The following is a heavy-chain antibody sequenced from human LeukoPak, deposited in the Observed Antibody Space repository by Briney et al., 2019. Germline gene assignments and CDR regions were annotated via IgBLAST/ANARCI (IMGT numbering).Heavy chain of an antibody. CDR2: IVVGSGNT. Sequence: GASVKVSCKASGFTFTSSAVQWVRQARGQRLEWIGWIVVGSGNTNYAQKFQERVTITRDMSTSTAYMELSSLRSEDTAVYYCARAGEEGCSSTSCQYWFDPWGQGTLVTVSS. D-gene: IGHD2-2*01. J-gene: IGHJ5*02. CDR1: GFTFTSSA. CDR3: ARAGEEGCSSTSCQYWFDP. V-gene: IGHV1-58*01.